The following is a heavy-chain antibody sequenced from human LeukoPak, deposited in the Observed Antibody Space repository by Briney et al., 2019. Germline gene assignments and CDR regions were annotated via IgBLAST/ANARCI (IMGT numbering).Heavy chain of an antibody. D-gene: IGHD2-2*01. CDR1: GFTFSSYW. CDR2: IKQDGSEK. J-gene: IGHJ4*02. Sequence: GGSLRLSCAASGFTFSSYWMSWVRQAPGKGLEWVANIKQDGSEKYYVDSVKGRFTISRDNAKNSLYLQMNSLRAEDTAVYYCANDIVVVPAAPTSHFDYWGQGTLVTVSS. CDR3: ANDIVVVPAAPTSHFDY. V-gene: IGHV3-7*01.